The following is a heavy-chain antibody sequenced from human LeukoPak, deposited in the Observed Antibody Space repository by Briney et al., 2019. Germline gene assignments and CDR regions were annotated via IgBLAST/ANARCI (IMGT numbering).Heavy chain of an antibody. V-gene: IGHV3-7*03. Sequence: GGSLRLSCAASGFTFSSYWMSWVRQAPGKGLEWVANIKQDGSEKYYVDSVKGRFTISRDNAKNSLYLQMNSLRAEDTAVYYCAKGLRITMVRGAHDYWGQGTLVTVSS. J-gene: IGHJ4*02. CDR2: IKQDGSEK. D-gene: IGHD3-10*01. CDR1: GFTFSSYW. CDR3: AKGLRITMVRGAHDY.